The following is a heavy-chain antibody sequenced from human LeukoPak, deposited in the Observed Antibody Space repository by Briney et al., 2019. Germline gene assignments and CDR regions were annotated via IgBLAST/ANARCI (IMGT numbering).Heavy chain of an antibody. J-gene: IGHJ5*02. V-gene: IGHV4-4*08. Sequence: PSETLSLTCTVSGVSISNYYWSWIRQPPGEGLEWLAYKFPTGDTRYNPSLNSRVTLSLDTSKNQFSLTLTSVTAADTAVYFCARGHNDFDVWGQGTLVTVSS. CDR1: GVSISNYY. D-gene: IGHD1-1*01. CDR3: ARGHNDFDV. CDR2: KFPTGDT.